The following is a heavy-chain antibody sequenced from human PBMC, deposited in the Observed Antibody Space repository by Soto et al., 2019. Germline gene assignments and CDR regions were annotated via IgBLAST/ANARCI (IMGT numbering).Heavy chain of an antibody. CDR2: HYSGGST. CDR1: GFSVSSNY. CDR3: ARHRHPRGTVGATSPLGP. J-gene: IGHJ5*02. Sequence: PGGSLRLSCAISGFSVSSNYLSWVRQAPGKGLEWVSVHYSGGSTYYADSVQGRLTISRDKSNNTLYLQMRRVRAEDTAVYFCARHRHPRGTVGATSPLGPWGQGTQVTVSS. V-gene: IGHV3-53*01. D-gene: IGHD1-26*01.